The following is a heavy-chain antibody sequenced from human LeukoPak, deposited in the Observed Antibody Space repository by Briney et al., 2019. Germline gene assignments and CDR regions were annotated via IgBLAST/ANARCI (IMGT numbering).Heavy chain of an antibody. V-gene: IGHV1-8*01. J-gene: IGHJ4*02. D-gene: IGHD6-13*01. Sequence: ASVKVSCKASGYTFTSYDINWVRQATGQGLEWMGWMNPNSGNTGYAQKFQGRVTMTRNTSISTAYMELSSLRSEDTAVYYSARDSNGQQLVPNFDYWGQGTLVTVSS. CDR2: MNPNSGNT. CDR3: ARDSNGQQLVPNFDY. CDR1: GYTFTSYD.